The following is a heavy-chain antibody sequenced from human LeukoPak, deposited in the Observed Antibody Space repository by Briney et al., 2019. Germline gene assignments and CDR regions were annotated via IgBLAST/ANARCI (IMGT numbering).Heavy chain of an antibody. V-gene: IGHV4-34*01. Sequence: SETLSLTCAVYGRSFSGYYWSWIRQPPGKGLEWIGEINHSGSTNYNPYLKSRVTISVDTSKNQFSLKLSSVTAADTAVYYCARDSGSYLAAWGQGTLVTVSS. CDR3: ARDSGSYLAA. CDR1: GRSFSGYY. CDR2: INHSGST. D-gene: IGHD1-26*01. J-gene: IGHJ5*02.